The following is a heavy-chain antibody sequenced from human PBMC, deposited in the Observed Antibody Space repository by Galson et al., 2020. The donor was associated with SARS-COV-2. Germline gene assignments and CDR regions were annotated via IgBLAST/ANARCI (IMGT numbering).Heavy chain of an antibody. CDR3: ARGKNGNGSGSYYWGRRASGAYYGMDV. V-gene: IGHV3-33*01. CDR1: GFTFSSYG. Sequence: QLGESLKISCAASGFTFSSYGMHWVRQAPGKGLEWVAVIWYDGSNKYYADSVKGRFTISRDNSKNTLYLQMNSLRAEDTAVYYCARGKNGNGSGSYYWGRRASGAYYGMDVWGQGTTVTVSS. CDR2: IWYDGSNK. J-gene: IGHJ6*02. D-gene: IGHD3-10*01.